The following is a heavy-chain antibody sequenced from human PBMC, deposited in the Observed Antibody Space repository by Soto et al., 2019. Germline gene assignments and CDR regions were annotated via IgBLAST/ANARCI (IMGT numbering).Heavy chain of an antibody. V-gene: IGHV3-74*01. CDR3: VRTSLVVAAATREDY. D-gene: IGHD2-15*01. CDR2: INSDGSST. Sequence: EVQLVESGGGLVQPGGSLRLSCAASGFTFSSYWMHWVRQAPGKGLVWVSRINSDGSSTSYADSVKGRFTISRDNAKNPLYLQMTSLRAEDTAVYYCVRTSLVVAAATREDYWGQGTLVTVSS. J-gene: IGHJ4*02. CDR1: GFTFSSYW.